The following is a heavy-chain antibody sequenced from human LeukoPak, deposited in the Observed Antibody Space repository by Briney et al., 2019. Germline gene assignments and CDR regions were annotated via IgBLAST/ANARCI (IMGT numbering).Heavy chain of an antibody. V-gene: IGHV3-53*01. Sequence: GGSLRLSCAASGFTVSSNYMSWVRQAPGKGLEWVSVIYSGGGTYYADSVKGRFTISRDNSKNTLYLQMNSLRAEDTAVYYCARGGIEVGATDYYYYVMDVWGQGTTVTVSS. CDR1: GFTVSSNY. CDR2: IYSGGGT. D-gene: IGHD1-26*01. J-gene: IGHJ6*02. CDR3: ARGGIEVGATDYYYYVMDV.